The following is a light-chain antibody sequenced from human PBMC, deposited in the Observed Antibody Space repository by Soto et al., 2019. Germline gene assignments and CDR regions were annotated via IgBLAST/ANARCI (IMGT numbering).Light chain of an antibody. J-gene: IGKJ2*01. Sequence: EVVLTQSPGTLSLSPGERATLSCRASQSVSNNYLAWYQQKPGQSPKLLIFGSSDRATGIPDRFSGSGSGTDFTLTISSLEPEDVAVYYCQQYGSSPPYTFGQGTNLEIK. CDR2: GSS. CDR3: QQYGSSPPYT. V-gene: IGKV3-20*01. CDR1: QSVSNNY.